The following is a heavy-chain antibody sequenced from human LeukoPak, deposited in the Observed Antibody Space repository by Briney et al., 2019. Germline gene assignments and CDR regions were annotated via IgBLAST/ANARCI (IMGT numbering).Heavy chain of an antibody. Sequence: GASVKVSCKASGYTFTGYYMHWVRQATGQGLEWMGWMNPNSGNTGCAQKFQGRVTMTRNTSIRTAYMELRSLRSEDTAVYYCVRVDRALDGDLDFWGQGTLVTVSS. CDR1: GYTFTGYY. J-gene: IGHJ4*02. V-gene: IGHV1-8*02. D-gene: IGHD4-17*01. CDR3: VRVDRALDGDLDF. CDR2: MNPNSGNT.